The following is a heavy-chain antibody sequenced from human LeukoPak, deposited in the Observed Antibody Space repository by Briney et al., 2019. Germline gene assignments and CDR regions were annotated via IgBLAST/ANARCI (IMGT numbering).Heavy chain of an antibody. CDR2: INPNSGGT. Sequence: ASVKVSCKASGYTFTGYYMHWVRQAPGQGLEWMGRINPNSGGTNYAQKFQGRVTMTRHTSISTAYMELSRLRSDDTAVYYCARDSDTYDYVWGSYRFDYWGQGTLVTVSS. D-gene: IGHD3-16*02. V-gene: IGHV1-2*06. J-gene: IGHJ4*02. CDR1: GYTFTGYY. CDR3: ARDSDTYDYVWGSYRFDY.